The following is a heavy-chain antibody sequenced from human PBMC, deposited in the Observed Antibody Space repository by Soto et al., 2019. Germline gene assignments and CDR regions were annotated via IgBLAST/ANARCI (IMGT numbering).Heavy chain of an antibody. J-gene: IGHJ4*02. CDR1: GFSLSTSGMC. V-gene: IGHV2-70*01. Sequence: SGPTLVNPTQTLTLTCTFSGFSLSTSGMCVSWIRQPPGKALEWLALIDWDDDKYHSTSLKTRLTISKDTSKNQVVLTMTNMDPVDTATYYCARIQVDGLDRAIDYWGQGTLVTVSS. CDR3: ARIQVDGLDRAIDY. D-gene: IGHD2-2*03. CDR2: IDWDDDK.